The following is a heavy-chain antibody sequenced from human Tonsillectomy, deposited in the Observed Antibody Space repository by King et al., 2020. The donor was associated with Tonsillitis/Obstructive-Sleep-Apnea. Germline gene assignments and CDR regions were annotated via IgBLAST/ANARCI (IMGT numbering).Heavy chain of an antibody. CDR1: GFTVSGKY. D-gene: IGHD4-17*01. Sequence: VQLVESGGGLVQPGGSLRLSCAASGFTVSGKYMSWVRQPPWKGLEWGSLIYSGGGISETDSVKDRFTISRDISKNTLYLQMNGRRAEDTAVYYCATRPHGDYPFFDYWGQGTLVTVSS. V-gene: IGHV3-66*01. CDR3: ATRPHGDYPFFDY. J-gene: IGHJ4*02. CDR2: IYSGGGI.